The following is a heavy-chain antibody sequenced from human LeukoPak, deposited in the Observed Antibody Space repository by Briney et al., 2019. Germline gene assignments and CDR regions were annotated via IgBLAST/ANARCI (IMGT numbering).Heavy chain of an antibody. D-gene: IGHD1-26*01. CDR2: INPSGGSP. J-gene: IGHJ4*02. Sequence: ASVKVSCKTSGYTFTGYYIHWVRQAPGQGLEWMGIINPSGGSPSYAQKLQGRVTMTRDTSTSTVYMEVSSLRSEDTAVYYCARGLGSGSYYGYWGQGTLVTVSS. V-gene: IGHV1-46*01. CDR3: ARGLGSGSYYGY. CDR1: GYTFTGYY.